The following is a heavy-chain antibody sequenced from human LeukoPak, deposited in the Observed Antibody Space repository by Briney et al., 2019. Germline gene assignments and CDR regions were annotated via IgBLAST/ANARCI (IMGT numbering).Heavy chain of an antibody. J-gene: IGHJ4*02. V-gene: IGHV3-23*01. CDR2: ISGSGGST. D-gene: IGHD2/OR15-2a*01. CDR3: AKGRLRGGYFLSSYDY. CDR1: RFTFSSYA. Sequence: GGSLRDSCAASRFTFSSYAMSWVRQAPGKGLEWVSAISGSGGSTYYADSVKGRFTISRDNSKNTLYLQMNSLRAEDTAVYYCAKGRLRGGYFLSSYDYWGQGTLVTVSS.